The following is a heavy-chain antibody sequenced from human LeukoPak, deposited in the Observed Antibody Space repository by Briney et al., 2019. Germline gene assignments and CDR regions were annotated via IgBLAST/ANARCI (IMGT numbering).Heavy chain of an antibody. V-gene: IGHV1-46*01. D-gene: IGHD3-3*02. J-gene: IGHJ4*02. Sequence: ASVKVSCKXSGYTFTSYYMHWVRQAPGQGLEWMGIINPSGGSTSYAQKFQGRVTMTRDTSTSTVYMELSSLRSEDTAVYYCARVGKLEGYFDYWGQGTLVTVSS. CDR1: GYTFTSYY. CDR2: INPSGGST. CDR3: ARVGKLEGYFDY.